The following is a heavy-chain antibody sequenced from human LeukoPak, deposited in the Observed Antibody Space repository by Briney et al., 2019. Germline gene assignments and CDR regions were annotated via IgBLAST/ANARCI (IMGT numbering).Heavy chain of an antibody. CDR1: GYTFTSYG. D-gene: IGHD3-9*01. Sequence: ASAKVSCKASGYTFTSYGISWVRQAPGQGLEWMGWISAYNGNTNYAQKLQGRVTMTTDTSTSTAYMELRSLRSDDTAVYYCAILPDILTGYYRDYWGQGTLVTVSS. J-gene: IGHJ4*02. V-gene: IGHV1-18*04. CDR3: AILPDILTGYYRDY. CDR2: ISAYNGNT.